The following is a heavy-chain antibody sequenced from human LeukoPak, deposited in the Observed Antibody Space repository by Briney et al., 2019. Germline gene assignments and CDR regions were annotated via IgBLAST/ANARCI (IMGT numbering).Heavy chain of an antibody. J-gene: IGHJ4*02. Sequence: SETLSLTCTVSGGSISSSSYYWGWIRQPPGKGLEWIGSIYYSGSTYYNPSLKSRVTISVDTSKNQFSLKLSSATAADTAVYYCARHIHYDFWSGYYMGYWGQGTLVTVSS. CDR1: GGSISSSSYY. CDR2: IYYSGST. CDR3: ARHIHYDFWSGYYMGY. D-gene: IGHD3-3*01. V-gene: IGHV4-39*01.